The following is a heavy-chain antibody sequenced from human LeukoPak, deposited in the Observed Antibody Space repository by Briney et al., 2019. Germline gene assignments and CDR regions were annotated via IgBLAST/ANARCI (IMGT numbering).Heavy chain of an antibody. V-gene: IGHV1-69*01. D-gene: IGHD3-9*01. CDR1: GGTLSSYA. CDR3: ARGGVNFDWLLYDGFDY. Sequence: GSSVKVSCKASGGTLSSYAISWVRQAPGQGLEWMGGIIPIFGTANYAQKFQGRVTITADESTSTAYMELSSLRSEDTAVYYCARGGVNFDWLLYDGFDYWGQGTLVTVSS. CDR2: IIPIFGTA. J-gene: IGHJ4*02.